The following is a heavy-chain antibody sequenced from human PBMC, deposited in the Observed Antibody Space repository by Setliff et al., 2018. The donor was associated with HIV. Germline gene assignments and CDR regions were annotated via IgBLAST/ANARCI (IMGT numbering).Heavy chain of an antibody. CDR3: ARGLSSGPPADGFDI. CDR1: GFSFSDNY. V-gene: IGHV3-11*04. J-gene: IGHJ3*02. Sequence: PGGSLRLSCSVSGFSFSDNYMGWIRLAPGKGLEWISSISHSGSPTHYADSVKGRFTISRDNAKNSLYLQMNSLRAEDTAVYYCARGLSSGPPADGFDIWGQGTMVTVSS. D-gene: IGHD3-22*01. CDR2: ISHSGSPT.